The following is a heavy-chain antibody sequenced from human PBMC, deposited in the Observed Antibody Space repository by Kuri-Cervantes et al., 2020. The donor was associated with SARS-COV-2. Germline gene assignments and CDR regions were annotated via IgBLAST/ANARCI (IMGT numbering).Heavy chain of an antibody. CDR1: GYTFTGYY. V-gene: IGHV1-2*04. CDR2: INPNSGGT. D-gene: IGHD1-26*01. CDR3: ATKSEYSGSYFSYYYYGMDV. J-gene: IGHJ6*02. Sequence: ASVKVSCKASGYTFTGYYMHWVRQAPGQGLEWMGWINPNSGGTNYAQKFQGWVTMTRDTSISTAYMELSRLRSDDTAVYYCATKSEYSGSYFSYYYYGMDVWGQGTTVTVSS.